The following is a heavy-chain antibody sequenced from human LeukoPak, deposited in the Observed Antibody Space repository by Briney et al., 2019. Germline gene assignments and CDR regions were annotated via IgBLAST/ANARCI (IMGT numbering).Heavy chain of an antibody. CDR2: ISYDGSNK. D-gene: IGHD6-13*01. CDR3: ARDMPPYSSSWYVPYYYYYGMDV. Sequence: GGSLRLSSAASGFTFSSYAMHWVRQAPGKGLEWVAVISYDGSNKYYADSVKGRFTISRDNSKNTLYLQMNSLRAEDTAVYYCARDMPPYSSSWYVPYYYYYGMDVWGQGTTVTVSS. J-gene: IGHJ6*02. V-gene: IGHV3-30*04. CDR1: GFTFSSYA.